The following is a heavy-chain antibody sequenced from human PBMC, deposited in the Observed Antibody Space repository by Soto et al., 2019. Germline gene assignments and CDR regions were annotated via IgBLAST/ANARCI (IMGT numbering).Heavy chain of an antibody. CDR1: GYTFTVYY. V-gene: IGHV1-2*02. CDR3: ARDLAKGGGSAGFDY. Sequence: ASVKVSCKSSGYTFTVYYIHWVRQAPGQGLEWMGWINPKSGGTMYPQKFQGRVTMTWDTSISTAYMALTRLRSDDTAVYYCARDLAKGGGSAGFDYWGQGTLVTVSS. CDR2: INPKSGGT. D-gene: IGHD1-26*01. J-gene: IGHJ4*02.